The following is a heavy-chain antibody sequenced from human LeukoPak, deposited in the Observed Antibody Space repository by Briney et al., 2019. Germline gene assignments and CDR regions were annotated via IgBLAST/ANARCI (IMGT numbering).Heavy chain of an antibody. CDR2: IKQDGSEK. CDR1: GFSFPYG. J-gene: IGHJ6*03. D-gene: IGHD2-15*01. CDR3: ARDNGYCSGGTCYHYYMDV. Sequence: PGGSLRLSCEASGFSFPYGMSWVRQAPGKGLEWVANIKQDGSEKYYVDSVKGRFTISRDNAKNSLYLQMNSLRAEDTAVYYCARDNGYCSGGTCYHYYMDVWGKGTTVTVSS. V-gene: IGHV3-7*01.